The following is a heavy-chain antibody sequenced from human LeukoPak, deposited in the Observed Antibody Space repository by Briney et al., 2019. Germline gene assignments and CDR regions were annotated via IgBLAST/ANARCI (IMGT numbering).Heavy chain of an antibody. CDR3: ARSRGYDILTGYYRPDFDY. V-gene: IGHV3-64*01. CDR1: GFTFSSYA. CDR2: ISSNGGST. J-gene: IGHJ4*02. D-gene: IGHD3-9*01. Sequence: PGGSLRLSCAASGFTFSSYAMHWVRQAPGKGLEYVSAISSNGGSTYYANSVKGRFTISRDNSKNTLYLQMGSLRAEDMAVYYCARSRGYDILTGYYRPDFDYWGQGTLVTVSS.